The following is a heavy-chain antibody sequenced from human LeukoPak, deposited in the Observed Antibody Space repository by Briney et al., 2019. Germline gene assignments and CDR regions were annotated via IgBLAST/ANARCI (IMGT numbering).Heavy chain of an antibody. CDR1: GFTFSSYA. Sequence: GGSLRLSCVASGFTFSSYAMSWVRQAPGKGLEWVSAISDSRTSTYYADSVKGRFTISRDNAKNTLYLQMNSLRAEDTAVYYCARDAPGNTALDYWGQGTLVTVSS. D-gene: IGHD5-18*01. V-gene: IGHV3-23*01. J-gene: IGHJ4*02. CDR2: ISDSRTST. CDR3: ARDAPGNTALDY.